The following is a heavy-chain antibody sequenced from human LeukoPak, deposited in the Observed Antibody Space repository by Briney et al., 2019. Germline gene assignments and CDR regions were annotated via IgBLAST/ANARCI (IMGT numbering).Heavy chain of an antibody. CDR3: SKYPGRFLEWLFTYFDY. D-gene: IGHD3-3*01. CDR1: GFTFSSYG. Sequence: GGSLRLSCALSGFTFSSYGKQCVRDAPGKALEWVACIRYGGSNKYYTDYVKCQFTISRDYSKNTLYLQMNSLRGEDTAVYDGSKYPGRFLEWLFTYFDYWGQGTLVTVSS. CDR2: IRYGGSNK. J-gene: IGHJ4*02. V-gene: IGHV3-30*02.